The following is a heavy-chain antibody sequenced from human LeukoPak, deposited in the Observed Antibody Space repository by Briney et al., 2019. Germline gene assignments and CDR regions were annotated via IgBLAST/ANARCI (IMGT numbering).Heavy chain of an antibody. Sequence: SETLSLTCTVSGGSISSYYWSWIRQPPGKGLEWIGYIYYSGSTNYNPSLKSRVTISVDTSKNQFSLKLSSVTAADTAVYYCARGDYYDSSGYFDYWGQGALVTVSS. V-gene: IGHV4-59*01. J-gene: IGHJ4*02. CDR1: GGSISSYY. D-gene: IGHD3-22*01. CDR2: IYYSGST. CDR3: ARGDYYDSSGYFDY.